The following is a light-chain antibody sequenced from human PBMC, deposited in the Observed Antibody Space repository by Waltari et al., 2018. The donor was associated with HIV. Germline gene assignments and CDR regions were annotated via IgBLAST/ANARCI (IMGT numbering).Light chain of an antibody. CDR3: ASNRLDSTLV. J-gene: IGLJ2*01. CDR2: DID. V-gene: IGLV2-14*03. Sequence: QSALTQPASVSGFPGQTIHISCTGISTDSRFYQHFSWYQQHTGSFPSLIIYDIDSPPSGISEHFSGSRSGDSASLTISGLQSGDEAHYFCASNRLDSTLVFGGGTKLTIL. CDR1: STDSRFYQH.